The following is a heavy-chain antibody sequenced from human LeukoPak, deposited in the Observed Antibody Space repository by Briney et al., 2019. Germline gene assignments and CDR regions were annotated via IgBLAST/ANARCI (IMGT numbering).Heavy chain of an antibody. J-gene: IGHJ5*02. V-gene: IGHV3-33*01. CDR3: ARDSLEVVAATPSVNWFDP. D-gene: IGHD2-15*01. Sequence: PGRSLRLSCAASGFTFSSYGMHWVRQAPGKGLEWVAVIWYDGSNKYYADSVKGRFTISRDNSKNTLYLQMNSLRAEDTAVYYCARDSLEVVAATPSVNWFDPWGQGTLVTVSS. CDR1: GFTFSSYG. CDR2: IWYDGSNK.